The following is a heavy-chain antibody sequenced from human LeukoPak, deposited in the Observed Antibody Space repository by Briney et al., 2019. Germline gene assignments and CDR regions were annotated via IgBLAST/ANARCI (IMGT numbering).Heavy chain of an antibody. CDR2: ISGSGGST. CDR1: GFTFSSYA. J-gene: IGHJ4*02. CDR3: ATNVDTSDDY. D-gene: IGHD5-18*01. V-gene: IGHV3-23*01. Sequence: GGSLRLSCAASGFTFSSYAISWVRQAPGKGLEWVSAISGSGGSTYYADSVKGRFTISRDNSKNTLHLQMNSLRAEDTAVYYCATNVDTSDDYWGQGTLVTVSS.